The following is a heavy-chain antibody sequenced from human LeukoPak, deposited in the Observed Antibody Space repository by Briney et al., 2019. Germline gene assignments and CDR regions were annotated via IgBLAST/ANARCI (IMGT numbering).Heavy chain of an antibody. J-gene: IGHJ4*02. CDR2: IKQDGSEK. V-gene: IGHV3-7*01. Sequence: GGSLRLSCAASGFTFSSYWMSWVRQAPGKGLEWVANIKQDGSEKYYVDSVKGRFTISRDYAKNSLYLQMNSLRVEDTAVYYCAKVAKYYYGPETYYFFEQWGQGTPVTASS. CDR3: AKVAKYYYGPETYYFFEQ. D-gene: IGHD3-10*01. CDR1: GFTFSSYW.